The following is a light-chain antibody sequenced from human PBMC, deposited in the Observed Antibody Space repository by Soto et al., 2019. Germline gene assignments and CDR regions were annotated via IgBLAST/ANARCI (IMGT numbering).Light chain of an antibody. CDR2: EVS. J-gene: IGLJ2*01. CDR3: SSYTSSNTVI. V-gene: IGLV2-14*01. Sequence: QSALTQPASVSGSPGQSITISCTGTRSDVGGYNYVSWYQQYPGKAPKLMIYEVSNRPSGVSNHFSASKSGNTASLTISGLQAEDEADYYCSSYTSSNTVIFGGGTKVTVL. CDR1: RSDVGGYNY.